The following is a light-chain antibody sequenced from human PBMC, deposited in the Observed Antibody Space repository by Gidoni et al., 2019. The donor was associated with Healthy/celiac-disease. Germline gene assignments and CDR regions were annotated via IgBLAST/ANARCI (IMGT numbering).Light chain of an antibody. Sequence: IQVTQSPSTLSASVGDRVTITWRASQSISSCLAWYQQKPGKAPKLLIYTASSLESGVPSRFSGSGSGTDFTLTISSLQPDDFATYYCQQYNSYSYTFGQGTQLEIK. V-gene: IGKV1-5*03. J-gene: IGKJ2*01. CDR3: QQYNSYSYT. CDR1: QSISSC. CDR2: TAS.